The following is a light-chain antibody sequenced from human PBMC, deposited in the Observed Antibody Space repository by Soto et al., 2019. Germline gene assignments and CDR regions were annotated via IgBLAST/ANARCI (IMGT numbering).Light chain of an antibody. CDR1: QSISGA. V-gene: IGKV3-15*01. CDR2: GAS. Sequence: EIVMTQSPATLSVSPGGRATLSCRASQSISGALAWYQQKPGQAPRLLIYGASTRATSFPARFSGSGSGTDFTLTISSLQSEDFAVYYCQQRSNWPQLTFGGGTKVDIK. CDR3: QQRSNWPQLT. J-gene: IGKJ4*01.